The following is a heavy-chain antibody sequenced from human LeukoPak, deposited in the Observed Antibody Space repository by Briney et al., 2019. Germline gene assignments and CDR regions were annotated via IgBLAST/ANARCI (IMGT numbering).Heavy chain of an antibody. CDR3: AASGIAVAGSAQDWYFDL. Sequence: ASVKVSCKASGYTFTSYYMHWVRQAPGQGLEWMGIINPSGGSTSYAQKFQGRVTMTEDTSTDTAYMELSSLRSEDTAVYYCAASGIAVAGSAQDWYFDLWGRGTLVTVSS. V-gene: IGHV1-46*01. J-gene: IGHJ2*01. D-gene: IGHD6-19*01. CDR2: INPSGGST. CDR1: GYTFTSYY.